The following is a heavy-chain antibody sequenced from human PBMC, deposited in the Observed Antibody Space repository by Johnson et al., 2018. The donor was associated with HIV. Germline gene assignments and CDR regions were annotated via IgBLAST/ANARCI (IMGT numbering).Heavy chain of an antibody. V-gene: IGHV3-48*04. D-gene: IGHD2-15*01. Sequence: EVQLVESGGGVVQPGGSLRLSCAASGFTFSSYWMSWVRQAPGKGLAWVSYISSSGSTIYYADYVKGRSTISRDTSKNTLYRQINSLRAEDTAVYYCARFDEGWTAFDIWGQGTMVTVSS. CDR1: GFTFSSYW. J-gene: IGHJ3*02. CDR2: ISSSGSTI. CDR3: ARFDEGWTAFDI.